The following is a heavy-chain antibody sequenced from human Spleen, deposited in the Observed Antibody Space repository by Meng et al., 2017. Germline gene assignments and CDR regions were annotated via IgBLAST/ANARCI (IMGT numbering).Heavy chain of an antibody. Sequence: ASVKVSCKPSGYNFPDYWLHWVRRAPGQGLEWMGRIDPKSGDTHYAQRFQGRVTMTGDTSISTAYMELSALRSDDTAMYYCARDEDISAAGRLFGDYWGQGTLVTVSS. V-gene: IGHV1-2*06. J-gene: IGHJ4*02. D-gene: IGHD6-13*01. CDR2: IDPKSGDT. CDR1: GYNFPDYW. CDR3: ARDEDISAAGRLFGDY.